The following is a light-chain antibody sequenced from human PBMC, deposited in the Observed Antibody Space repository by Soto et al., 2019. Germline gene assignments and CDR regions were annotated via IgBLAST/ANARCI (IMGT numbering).Light chain of an antibody. CDR1: QSVGTY. V-gene: IGKV3-11*01. CDR2: DAS. Sequence: EIVLTQSPATLSLSPGERATLSCRASQSVGTYLVWYQQKPGQAPRLLIYDASKRATGISDRFSGSGSGTDFTLTISSLEPEDSAVYYWQQRRAWPRVFGGGTRME. J-gene: IGKJ4*01. CDR3: QQRRAWPRV.